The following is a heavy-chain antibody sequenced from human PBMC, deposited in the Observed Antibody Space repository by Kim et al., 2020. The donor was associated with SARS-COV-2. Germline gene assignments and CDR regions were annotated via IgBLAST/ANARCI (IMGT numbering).Heavy chain of an antibody. D-gene: IGHD3-22*01. CDR3: AKATSAYYHTGMDV. Sequence: ADSVKGQFTNYRDDSKNTLYLQMNSLRAEDSAVYYCAKATSAYYHTGMDVWGQGTTVTVSS. V-gene: IGHV3-23*01. J-gene: IGHJ6*02.